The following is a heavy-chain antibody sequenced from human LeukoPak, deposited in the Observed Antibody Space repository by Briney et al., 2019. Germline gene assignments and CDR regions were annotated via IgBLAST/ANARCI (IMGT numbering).Heavy chain of an antibody. V-gene: IGHV4-34*01. D-gene: IGHD3-16*01. J-gene: IGHJ4*02. Sequence: SETLSLTCAVYGGSFSGYYWSWIRQPPGEGLEWIGEINHSGSTNYNPSLKSRVTISVDTSKNQFSLKLSSVTAADTAVYYCARGLYYDYVWGSSLTDYWGQGTLVTVSS. CDR1: GGSFSGYY. CDR2: INHSGST. CDR3: ARGLYYDYVWGSSLTDY.